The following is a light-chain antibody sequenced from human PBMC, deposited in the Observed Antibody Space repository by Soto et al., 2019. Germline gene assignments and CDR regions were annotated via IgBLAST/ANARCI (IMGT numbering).Light chain of an antibody. Sequence: EKVMTQSPATLSVSPGQRATLSCRASQSVGSKLAWYQQKPGQAPRLLIYSASTRATGIPARFSGSGSGTEFTLTISSLQSEDFAVYYCHQYNHWVTWTFGQGTKVDIK. V-gene: IGKV3-15*01. CDR2: SAS. CDR1: QSVGSK. CDR3: HQYNHWVTWT. J-gene: IGKJ1*01.